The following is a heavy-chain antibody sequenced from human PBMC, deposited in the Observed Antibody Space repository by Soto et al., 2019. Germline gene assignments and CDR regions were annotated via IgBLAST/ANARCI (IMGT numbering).Heavy chain of an antibody. J-gene: IGHJ2*01. Sequence: EASVKVSCKASGYTFTSYAMHWVRQAPGQRLELMGWINAGNGNTKYSQKFQGRVTITRDTSASTAYMELSSLRSEDTAVYYCARDRIGYCSGGSCYTNWYFDLWGRGTLVTVYS. CDR1: GYTFTSYA. V-gene: IGHV1-3*01. CDR3: ARDRIGYCSGGSCYTNWYFDL. CDR2: INAGNGNT. D-gene: IGHD2-15*01.